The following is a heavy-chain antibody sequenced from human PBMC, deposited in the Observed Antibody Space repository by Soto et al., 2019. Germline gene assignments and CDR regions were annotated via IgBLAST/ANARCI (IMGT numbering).Heavy chain of an antibody. CDR2: ISYDGSNK. CDR3: ARVVTYQPLLKPNPGAFDI. Sequence: GGSLRLSCAASGFTFSSYAMHWVRQAPGKGLEWVAVISYDGSNKYYADYVKGRFTISRDNSKNTLYLQMNSLRAEDTAVYYCARVVTYQPLLKPNPGAFDIWGQGTMVTVSS. V-gene: IGHV3-30-3*01. J-gene: IGHJ3*02. D-gene: IGHD2-2*01. CDR1: GFTFSSYA.